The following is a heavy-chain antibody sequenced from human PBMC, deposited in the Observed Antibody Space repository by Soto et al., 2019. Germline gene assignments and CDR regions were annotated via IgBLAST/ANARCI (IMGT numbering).Heavy chain of an antibody. CDR2: IYYTGST. Sequence: QVQLQESGPELVKPSQTLSLTCTVSGGAITSGGYYWSWIRQHPGKGLEWIGYIYYTGSTYYNSSLKSRVTLSVDTSKNQFSLKLNSVIAADTAVYFCARDKGPLSDWGQGTLVTVSS. CDR1: GGAITSGGYY. V-gene: IGHV4-31*03. J-gene: IGHJ4*02. CDR3: ARDKGPLSD.